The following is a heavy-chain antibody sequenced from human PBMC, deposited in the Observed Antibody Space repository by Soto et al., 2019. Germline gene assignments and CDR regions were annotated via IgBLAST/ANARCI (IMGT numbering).Heavy chain of an antibody. CDR3: TGAGETWISSSHEVGDY. V-gene: IGHV3-53*01. Sequence: EVQLLESGGGLIQPGGSLRLSCAATGFTVSRNYMNWVRQAPGKGLDWVSVIYTGGTTYYANSVKGRFTISRDTSKNTLYLQMSILSAEATAVYYCTGAGETWISSSHEVGDYCGEGTLVTFSS. J-gene: IGHJ4*02. D-gene: IGHD6-6*01. CDR1: GFTVSRNY. CDR2: IYTGGTT.